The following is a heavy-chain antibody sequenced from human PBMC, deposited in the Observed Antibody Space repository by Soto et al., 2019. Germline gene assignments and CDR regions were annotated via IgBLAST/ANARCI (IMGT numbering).Heavy chain of an antibody. J-gene: IGHJ3*02. CDR1: GFICSSYD. V-gene: IGHV3-23*01. CDR3: AKATATSGGAFEI. Sequence: GGSLRLSCAVSGFICSSYDMSWVREAPGKGLEWVSTILVGGSTHYEDSVKGRFTISRDTSKNTVYLQMNSLTAGDTAFYYCAKATATSGGAFEIYGQGTMVTVSS. D-gene: IGHD1-1*01. CDR2: ILVGGST.